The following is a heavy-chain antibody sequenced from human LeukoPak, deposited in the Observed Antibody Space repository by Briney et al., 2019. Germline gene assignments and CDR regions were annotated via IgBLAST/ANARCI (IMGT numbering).Heavy chain of an antibody. CDR1: GGSFSGYY. CDR2: INHSGST. J-gene: IGHJ4*02. CDR3: ARGKGDY. V-gene: IGHV4-34*01. Sequence: SETLSLTCGVYGGSFSGYYWSWIRQPPGKGLEWIGEINHSGSTNYNPSLKSRVTISVDTSKNQFSLKLSSVTAADTAVYYCARGKGDYWGQGTLVTVSS.